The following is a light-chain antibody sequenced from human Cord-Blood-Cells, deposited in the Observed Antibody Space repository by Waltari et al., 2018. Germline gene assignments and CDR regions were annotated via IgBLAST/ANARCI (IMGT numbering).Light chain of an antibody. CDR1: QSISSY. CDR3: QQSYSTFLCT. J-gene: IGKJ2*02. CDR2: AAC. V-gene: IGKV1-39*01. Sequence: DIQLTQSPSFLSASGRDRVTTTCRARQSISSYLNWYQQKPGNAPKLLIYAACSLQSGVPSRFSGSGCGTDVSLTISSLQPEDCATYYCQQSYSTFLCTFGEGTKLEIK.